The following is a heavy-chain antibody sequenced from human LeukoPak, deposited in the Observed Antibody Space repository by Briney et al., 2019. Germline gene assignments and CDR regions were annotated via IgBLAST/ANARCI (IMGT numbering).Heavy chain of an antibody. V-gene: IGHV3-72*01. J-gene: IGHJ3*02. Sequence: GGSLRLSCAASGSTFSDQYMDWVRQAPGKGLQWVGRTGNKASRYTTEYAASVEGRFTISRDDSKNSLYLQMNSLRTEDTALYYCTRGYSGRSAYAFDIWGQGTMVTVSS. CDR3: TRGYSGRSAYAFDI. CDR2: TGNKASRYTT. CDR1: GSTFSDQY. D-gene: IGHD1-26*01.